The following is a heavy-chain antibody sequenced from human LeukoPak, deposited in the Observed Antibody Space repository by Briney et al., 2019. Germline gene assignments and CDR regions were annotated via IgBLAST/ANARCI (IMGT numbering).Heavy chain of an antibody. CDR1: GGSITSDY. Sequence: ASETLSLTCTVSGGSITSDYWSWIRQPAGKGLEWIGRIYTSGSTNYNPSLKSRVTMSVDTSKNQFSLKLSSVTAADTAVYYCARESYYGGSGPFDYWGQGTLVTVSS. CDR3: ARESYYGGSGPFDY. CDR2: IYTSGST. J-gene: IGHJ4*02. D-gene: IGHD3-10*01. V-gene: IGHV4-4*07.